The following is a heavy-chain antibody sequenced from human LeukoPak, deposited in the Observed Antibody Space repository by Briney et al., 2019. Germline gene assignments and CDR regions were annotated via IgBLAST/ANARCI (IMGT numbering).Heavy chain of an antibody. CDR3: AREGNCSGGSCYGSDY. CDR1: GGSFSGYY. CDR2: INHSGST. V-gene: IGHV4-34*01. Sequence: SETLSLTCAVYGGSFSGYYWSWIRQPPGKGLEWIGEINHSGSTNYNPSLKSRVTISVDTSKNQFSLKLSSVTAADTAVYYCAREGNCSGGSCYGSDYWGQGTLVTVSS. D-gene: IGHD2-15*01. J-gene: IGHJ4*02.